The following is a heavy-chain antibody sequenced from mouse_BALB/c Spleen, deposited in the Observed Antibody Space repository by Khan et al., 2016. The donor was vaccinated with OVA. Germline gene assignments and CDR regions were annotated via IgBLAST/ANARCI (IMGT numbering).Heavy chain of an antibody. D-gene: IGHD2-14*01. CDR2: IYPGSGSA. CDR3: ARRYDGAWFAY. J-gene: IGHJ3*01. CDR1: GYTFTDYV. Sequence: QVQLQQSGPELVKPGASVKMSCKASGYTFTDYVITWVKQRTGQGLEWIGEIYPGSGSAYYNEKFKDKATLTADKSSDTAYMQLSSLTSEDSAVYFWARRYDGAWFAYWGQGTLVTASA. V-gene: IGHV1-77*01.